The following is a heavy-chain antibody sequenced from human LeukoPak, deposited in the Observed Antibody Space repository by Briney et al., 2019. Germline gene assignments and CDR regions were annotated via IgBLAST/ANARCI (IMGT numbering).Heavy chain of an antibody. CDR1: GFTFTNYA. D-gene: IGHD3-10*01. CDR2: INHSGST. Sequence: GSLRLSCAASGFTFTNYAMSWVRQAPGKGLEWIGEINHSGSTNYNPSLKSRVTISVDTSKNQFSLKLSSVTAADTAVYYCARGLYYYGSGSYYDSLGYYFDYWGQGTLVTVSS. J-gene: IGHJ4*02. CDR3: ARGLYYYGSGSYYDSLGYYFDY. V-gene: IGHV4-34*01.